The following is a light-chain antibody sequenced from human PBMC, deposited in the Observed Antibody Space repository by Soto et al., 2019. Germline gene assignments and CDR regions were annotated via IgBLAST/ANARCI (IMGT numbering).Light chain of an antibody. CDR2: DAS. V-gene: IGKV3-15*01. Sequence: EIVMTQSPATMSVSAGERATLSCRASQSVSRNLAWHQQKPGQAPKILMYDASTMVTGIPSRFSGSGSGTEFTLTISSLQSEDFAVYYCQQYNNWPLTFGQGTKV. J-gene: IGKJ4*01. CDR1: QSVSRN. CDR3: QQYNNWPLT.